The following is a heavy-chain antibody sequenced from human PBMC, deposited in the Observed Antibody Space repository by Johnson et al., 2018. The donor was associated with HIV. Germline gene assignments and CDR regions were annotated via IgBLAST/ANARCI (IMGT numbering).Heavy chain of an antibody. J-gene: IGHJ3*02. CDR1: GSTLGSYA. V-gene: IGHV3-30-3*01. CDR2: ISYEGSNK. D-gene: IGHD3-16*02. CDR3: ATISVIPSRVNDAFDI. Sequence: QVQLVESGGGVVQPARYLRLSCAASGSTLGSYATHWVRQAPGKGLDWVAVISYEGSNKCYADPVKGRFTLSRDNSKNTLYLQMKSLRAEDPAVYYCATISVIPSRVNDAFDIWGQGTMVTVSS.